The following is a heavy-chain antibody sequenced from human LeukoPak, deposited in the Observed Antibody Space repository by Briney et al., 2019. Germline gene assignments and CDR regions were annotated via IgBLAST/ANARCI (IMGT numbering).Heavy chain of an antibody. V-gene: IGHV3-74*01. D-gene: IGHD1-20*01. CDR3: TKDLTGKYDY. Sequence: GGSLRLSCSASGYIFSSYWMHWVRQAPGEGLVWVSRIDTDGTITSYADSVKGRFTISRDNAKNTLYLQMNSLRTEDTGVYYCTKDLTGKYDYWGQGTLATVSS. CDR1: GYIFSSYW. J-gene: IGHJ4*02. CDR2: IDTDGTIT.